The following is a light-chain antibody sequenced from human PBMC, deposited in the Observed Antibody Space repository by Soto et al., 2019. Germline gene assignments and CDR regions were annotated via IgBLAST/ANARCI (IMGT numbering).Light chain of an antibody. CDR2: EGS. CDR1: SSDVGSYNL. V-gene: IGLV2-14*02. J-gene: IGLJ2*01. Sequence: QSALTQPASVSGSPGQSITISCTGTSSDVGSYNLVSWYQQHPGKAPKLMIYEGSKRPSGVSNRFSGSKSGTSGTLDITGLQTGDEADYYCATWDYSLTGEVFGGGTKLTVL. CDR3: ATWDYSLTGEV.